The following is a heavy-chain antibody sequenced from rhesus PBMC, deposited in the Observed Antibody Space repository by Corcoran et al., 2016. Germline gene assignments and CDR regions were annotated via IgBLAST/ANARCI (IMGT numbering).Heavy chain of an antibody. J-gene: IGHJ1*01. CDR3: ARVLSGSWNGGYFEF. CDR2: IYWNDSK. D-gene: IGHD6-25*01. V-gene: IGHV2-95*01. Sequence: QVTLKESGPALVKPTQTLTLTCTFSGFSISTSGTGLGWIRQPPEKALEWLASIYWNDSKYYSTSLKSRLIISKDTSKNQVVLTMHNRDPVDTATYYCARVLSGSWNGGYFEFWGQGALVTVSS. CDR1: GFSISTSGTG.